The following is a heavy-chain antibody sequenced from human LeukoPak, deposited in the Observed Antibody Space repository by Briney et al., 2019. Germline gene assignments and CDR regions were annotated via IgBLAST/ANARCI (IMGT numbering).Heavy chain of an antibody. CDR3: ARDNTDAFDI. CDR1: GYSISSGYY. D-gene: IGHD2/OR15-2a*01. J-gene: IGHJ3*02. CDR2: IYHSGST. Sequence: TPSETLSLTCTVSGYSISSGYYWGWIRQPPGKRLECIGSIYHSGSTYYNPSLKSRVTISVDTSKNQFSLKLNSVTAADTAVHYCARDNTDAFDIWGQGTMVTVSS. V-gene: IGHV4-38-2*02.